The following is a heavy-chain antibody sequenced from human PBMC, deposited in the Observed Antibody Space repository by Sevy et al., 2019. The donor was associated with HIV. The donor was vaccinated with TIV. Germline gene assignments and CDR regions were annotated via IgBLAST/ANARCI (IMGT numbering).Heavy chain of an antibody. Sequence: GGSLTLSCAASGFTFSSYSMNWVRQAPGKGLEWVSSISSSSSYIYYADSVKGRFTISRDNAKNSLYLQMNSLRAEDTAVYYCARGPDIVVVPAANYYYYYMDVWGKGTTVTVSS. J-gene: IGHJ6*03. CDR3: ARGPDIVVVPAANYYYYYMDV. CDR2: ISSSSSYI. V-gene: IGHV3-21*01. CDR1: GFTFSSYS. D-gene: IGHD2-2*01.